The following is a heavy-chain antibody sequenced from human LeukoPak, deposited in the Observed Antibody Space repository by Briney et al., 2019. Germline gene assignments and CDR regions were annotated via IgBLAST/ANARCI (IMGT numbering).Heavy chain of an antibody. V-gene: IGHV3-23*01. CDR2: ISSRGTTT. D-gene: IGHD1-7*01. CDR1: GFTFSTFS. J-gene: IGHJ4*02. CDR3: AKDSINANYVGLFDY. Sequence: GGSLRLSCAASGFTFSTFSMTWVRQAPGKGLEWVSVISSRGTTTMYADSVKGRFTISRDNSKNTLYLQMNSLRAEDTAVYYCAKDSINANYVGLFDYWGQGTLVTVSS.